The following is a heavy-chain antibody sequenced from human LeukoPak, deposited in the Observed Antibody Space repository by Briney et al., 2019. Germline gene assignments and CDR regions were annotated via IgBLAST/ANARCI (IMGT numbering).Heavy chain of an antibody. J-gene: IGHJ5*02. D-gene: IGHD2-2*01. CDR1: GGTFSSYA. Sequence: SVKVSCKASGGTFSSYAISWVRQAPGQGLEWMGRVIPIFGTANYAQKFQGRVTITTDKSTSTAYMELSSLRSEDTAVYYCARDRGGYCSSTSCYYWFDPWGQGTLVTVSS. CDR2: VIPIFGTA. CDR3: ARDRGGYCSSTSCYYWFDP. V-gene: IGHV1-69*05.